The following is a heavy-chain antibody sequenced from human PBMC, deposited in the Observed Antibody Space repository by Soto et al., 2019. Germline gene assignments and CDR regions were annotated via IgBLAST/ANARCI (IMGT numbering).Heavy chain of an antibody. CDR2: ISGGDGST. Sequence: GGSLRLSCAASGFTFSNYGNYAMRWVRQAPGKGLEWVSAISGGDGSTYYADSVKGRFTISRDSSKNTLYLQMNSLRAEDTAVYYCAKANLNYKYMDVWGKGTTVTVSS. CDR3: AKANLNYKYMDV. D-gene: IGHD3-9*01. CDR1: GFTFSNYGNYA. J-gene: IGHJ6*03. V-gene: IGHV3-23*01.